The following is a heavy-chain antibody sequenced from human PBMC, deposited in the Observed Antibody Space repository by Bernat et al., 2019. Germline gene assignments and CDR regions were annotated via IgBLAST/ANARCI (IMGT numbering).Heavy chain of an antibody. CDR2: ISAYNGNT. CDR1: GYTFTSYG. J-gene: IGHJ6*03. V-gene: IGHV1-18*04. D-gene: IGHD3-3*01. Sequence: QVQLVQSGAEVKKPGASVKVSCKASGYTFTSYGISWVRQAPGQGLEWMGWISAYNGNTNYAQKLQGRVTLTPDTSPSTAYMGLRSLGSDDTGVVYCARHVLERGYDFWGGYPGGYYYYYMDVWGKGTTVTVSS. CDR3: ARHVLERGYDFWGGYPGGYYYYYMDV.